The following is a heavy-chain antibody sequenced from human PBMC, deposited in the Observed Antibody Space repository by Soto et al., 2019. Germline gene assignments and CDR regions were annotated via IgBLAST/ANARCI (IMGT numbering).Heavy chain of an antibody. CDR1: GFTVSNNY. J-gene: IGHJ4*02. Sequence: EVQLVETGGGRIQPGGSLRLSCAASGFTVSNNYMSWVRQAPGKGLEWVSLIYSGGSTFYADSVKGRFTISRDNSKNTLFLQMTSLRAEDTAVYFCATYPSLDYWGQGALVTVSS. V-gene: IGHV3-53*02. CDR2: IYSGGST. CDR3: ATYPSLDY.